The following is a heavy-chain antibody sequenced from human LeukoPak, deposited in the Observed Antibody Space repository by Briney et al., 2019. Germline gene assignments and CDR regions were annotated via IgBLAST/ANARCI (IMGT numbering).Heavy chain of an antibody. CDR3: ARPHYYDSTERDY. J-gene: IGHJ4*02. D-gene: IGHD3-22*01. V-gene: IGHV3-13*04. CDR2: IGPTGDT. CDR1: GFTFSNFD. Sequence: GGSLRLSCAASGFTFSNFDMHWVRQLTGKGLEWVSGIGPTGDTYYAGSVKGRFTISRDNSKNTLYLQMNSLRAGDTAVYYCARPHYYDSTERDYWGQGALVTVSS.